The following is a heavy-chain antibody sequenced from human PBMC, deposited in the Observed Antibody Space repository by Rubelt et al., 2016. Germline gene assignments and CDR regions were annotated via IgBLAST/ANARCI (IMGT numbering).Heavy chain of an antibody. CDR3: AKVSKGSSGWVAPEDY. V-gene: IGHV3-23*01. J-gene: IGHJ4*02. D-gene: IGHD6-19*01. Sequence: YAMSWVRQAPGKGLEWVSAISGSGGSTYYADSVKGRFTISRDNSKTTLYLQMNSLRAEDTAVYYCAKVSKGSSGWVAPEDYWGQGTLVTVSS. CDR1: YA. CDR2: ISGSGGST.